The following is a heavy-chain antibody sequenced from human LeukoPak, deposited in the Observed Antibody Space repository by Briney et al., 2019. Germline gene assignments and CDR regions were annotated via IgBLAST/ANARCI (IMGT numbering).Heavy chain of an antibody. Sequence: PGGSLRLSCAASGFTFSDYWMHWVRQAPGKGLVWVSRIDTDGSSATYADSVKGRFTISRDNAKNTVYLQMNSLSVEDTGVYYCARDSAYSFDFWGQGTLVTVSS. CDR1: GFTFSDYW. D-gene: IGHD1-26*01. V-gene: IGHV3-74*01. CDR2: IDTDGSSA. J-gene: IGHJ4*02. CDR3: ARDSAYSFDF.